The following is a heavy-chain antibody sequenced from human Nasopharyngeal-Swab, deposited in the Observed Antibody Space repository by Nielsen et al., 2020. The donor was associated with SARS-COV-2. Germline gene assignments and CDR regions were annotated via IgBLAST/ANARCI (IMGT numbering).Heavy chain of an antibody. J-gene: IGHJ4*02. CDR2: INSDGSST. V-gene: IGHV3-74*01. D-gene: IGHD6-6*01. Sequence: GGSLRLSCAASGFTFSSYWMHWVRQAPGQGLVWVSRINSDGSSTSYADSVKGRFTISRDNAKNTLYLQMNSLRIEDTAVYFCARIGYSSSSTDYWGQGTLVTVSS. CDR1: GFTFSSYW. CDR3: ARIGYSSSSTDY.